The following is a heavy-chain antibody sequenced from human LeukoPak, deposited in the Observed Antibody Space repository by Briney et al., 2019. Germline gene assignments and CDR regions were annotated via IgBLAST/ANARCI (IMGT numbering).Heavy chain of an antibody. D-gene: IGHD1-26*01. CDR3: ARARIGVVGATNWFDP. Sequence: GGSLRLSCAASGFTFSSYSMNWVRQAPGKGLEWVSSISSSSSYIYYADSVKGRFTISRDNAKNSLYLQMNSLRAEDTAVYYCARARIGVVGATNWFDPWGQGTLVTVSS. V-gene: IGHV3-21*01. CDR2: ISSSSSYI. CDR1: GFTFSSYS. J-gene: IGHJ5*02.